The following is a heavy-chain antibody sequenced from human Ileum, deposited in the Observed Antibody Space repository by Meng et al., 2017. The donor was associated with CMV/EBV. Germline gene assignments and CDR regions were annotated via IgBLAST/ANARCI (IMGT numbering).Heavy chain of an antibody. CDR1: GFAFSKYW. J-gene: IGHJ3*02. CDR2: ISSEGSHT. CDR3: AGGGPGAFDI. D-gene: IGHD3-16*01. Sequence: GGSLRLSCAASGFAFSKYWMHWVRQVPGKGLLWVSYISSEGSHTTYADSVRGRFTISRDNAKNTLYLQMNSLRAEDTADYYCAGGGPGAFDIWGQGTMVTVSS. V-gene: IGHV3-74*01.